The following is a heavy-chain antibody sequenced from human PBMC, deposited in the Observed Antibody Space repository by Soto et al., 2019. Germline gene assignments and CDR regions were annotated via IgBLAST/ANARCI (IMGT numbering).Heavy chain of an antibody. CDR1: GGTFSSYA. CDR3: SRVPYDYVWWPVSAYHGGY. D-gene: IGHD3-16*01. Sequence: SVKLSCKASGGTFSSYAIGWVRQAPGQGLEWMGGIIPIFGTANYAQKFQGRVTITADESTSTAYMELSSLRSEDTAVDHCSRVPYDYVWWPVSAYHGGYWGQGTRGTVSS. V-gene: IGHV1-69*13. J-gene: IGHJ4*02. CDR2: IIPIFGTA.